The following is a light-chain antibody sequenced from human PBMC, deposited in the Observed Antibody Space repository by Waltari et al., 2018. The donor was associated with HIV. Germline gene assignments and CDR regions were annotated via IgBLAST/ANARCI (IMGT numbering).Light chain of an antibody. J-gene: IGLJ2*01. Sequence: QSVLTQPPSASGTPGQRVIISCSGNTSNIGSNPVTWYQHLPGPATKVLIFGNTHRPSGVPDRFSGSTSGTSASLAISGLRSDDESHYYCSTWDGSLSAVVFGGGTKLTVL. CDR2: GNT. CDR3: STWDGSLSAVV. V-gene: IGLV1-44*01. CDR1: TSNIGSNP.